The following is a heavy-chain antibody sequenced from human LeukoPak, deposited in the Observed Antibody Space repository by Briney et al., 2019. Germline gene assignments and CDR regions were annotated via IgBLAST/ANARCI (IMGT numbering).Heavy chain of an antibody. CDR2: IYYSGST. Sequence: PSETLSLTCTVSGGSISSYYWSWIRQPPGKGLEWIGYIYYSGSTNYNPSLKSRVTISVDTSKNQFSLKLSSVTAADTAVYYCARTSVDTAIYYWGQGTLVTVSS. CDR3: ARTSVDTAIYY. D-gene: IGHD5-18*01. V-gene: IGHV4-59*01. CDR1: GGSISSYY. J-gene: IGHJ4*02.